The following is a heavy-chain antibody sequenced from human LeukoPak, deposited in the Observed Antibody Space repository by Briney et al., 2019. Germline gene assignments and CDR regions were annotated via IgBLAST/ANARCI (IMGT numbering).Heavy chain of an antibody. CDR1: KFTFSDSY. CDR3: ARAAGSYAFDI. J-gene: IGHJ3*02. D-gene: IGHD3-10*01. CDR2: ISNSGTTM. Sequence: GGSLRLSCAASKFTFSDSYMGWMRQAPGKGLDWVSYISNSGTTMYYADSVKGRFTISRDNAKNSLYLQMNSLRAGDTAVYYCARAAGSYAFDIWGQGTMVTVSS. V-gene: IGHV3-11*04.